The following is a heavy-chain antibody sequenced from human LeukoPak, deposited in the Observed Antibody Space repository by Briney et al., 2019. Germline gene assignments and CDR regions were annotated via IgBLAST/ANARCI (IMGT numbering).Heavy chain of an antibody. CDR2: IYISGSP. CDR1: GGSISSYY. CDR3: ARGDGKYYYDSSGYYYSTRIEYFQH. J-gene: IGHJ1*01. V-gene: IGHV4-4*07. D-gene: IGHD3-22*01. Sequence: SETLSLTCTVSGGSISSYYWSSIRQPAGKGLEWLGRIYISGSPNYNPSLKSRVTISVDKSKNQFSLKLSSVTAADTAVYYCARGDGKYYYDSSGYYYSTRIEYFQHWGQGTLVTVSS.